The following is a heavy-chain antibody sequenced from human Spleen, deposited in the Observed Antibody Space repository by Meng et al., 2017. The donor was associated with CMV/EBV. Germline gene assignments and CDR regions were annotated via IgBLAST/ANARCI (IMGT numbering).Heavy chain of an antibody. D-gene: IGHD2-2*02. CDR3: ARVDVETSIPAGYYSMDV. CDR2: ISTYNGNT. J-gene: IGHJ6*02. V-gene: IGHV1-18*01. CDR1: GYTFTRFG. Sequence: ASVKVSCKASGYTFTRFGITWVRQAPGQGPAWMGWISTYNGNTYYAQNFQGRLTMTTDTSTTTAYMELRSLRSDDTAAYYCARVDVETSIPAGYYSMDVWGQGTTVTVSS.